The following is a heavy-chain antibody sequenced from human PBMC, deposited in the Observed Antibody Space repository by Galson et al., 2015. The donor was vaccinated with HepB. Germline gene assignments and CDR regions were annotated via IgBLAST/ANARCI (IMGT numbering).Heavy chain of an antibody. V-gene: IGHV1-2*06. CDR2: INPNTGGT. CDR3: TRGPSSADF. Sequence: SVKVSCKVSGYTFTGYYLHWVRQAPGQGLEWMGRINPNTGGTSYAQKFQGRVTMTRDTSINTTYLELSRLTSDDTAVYYCTRGPSSADFWGQGTLVTVSS. D-gene: IGHD6-6*01. J-gene: IGHJ4*02. CDR1: GYTFTGYY.